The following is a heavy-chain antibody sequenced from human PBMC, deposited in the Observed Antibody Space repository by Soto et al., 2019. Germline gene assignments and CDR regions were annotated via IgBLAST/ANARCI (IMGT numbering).Heavy chain of an antibody. D-gene: IGHD3-16*02. J-gene: IGHJ6*02. CDR2: IIAMFGTA. CDR3: GVHIWGSYRLRNHGMDF. V-gene: IGHV1-69*01. CDR1: GGTLTISSHG. Sequence: QVKLVQSGAEVRKPGSSVKVSCKASGGTLTISSHGISWVRQAPGQGLEWMGGIIAMFGTANYAQKFQGRVTITADESTSTAYMELGSLRSEDTAVYYCGVHIWGSYRLRNHGMDFWGQGTAVTFSS.